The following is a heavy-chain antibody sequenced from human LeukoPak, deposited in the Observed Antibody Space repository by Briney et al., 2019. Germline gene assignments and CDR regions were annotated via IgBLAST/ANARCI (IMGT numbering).Heavy chain of an antibody. CDR1: RFTFSTYW. CDR3: AREADDGVYYFDY. Sequence: GGSLRLSCAASRFTFSTYWMSWVRQAPGKGLEWVANIKQDGSEKYYVDSVKGRFTISRDNAKNSLYPQMNSLRAEDTAVYYCAREADDGVYYFDYWGQGTLVTVSS. J-gene: IGHJ4*02. CDR2: IKQDGSEK. V-gene: IGHV3-7*01. D-gene: IGHD5-24*01.